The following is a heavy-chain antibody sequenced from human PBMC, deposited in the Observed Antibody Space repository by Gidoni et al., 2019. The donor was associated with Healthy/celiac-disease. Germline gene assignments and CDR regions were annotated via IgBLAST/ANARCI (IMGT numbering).Heavy chain of an antibody. CDR3: AKDRMVRGVRTVSNWFDP. CDR2: ISGSGGST. V-gene: IGHV3-23*01. J-gene: IGHJ5*02. CDR1: GFTFSSYA. Sequence: EVQLLESGGGLVQPGGSLRLSCAASGFTFSSYAMSWVRQAPGKGLEWVSAISGSGGSTYYADSVKGRFTISRDNSKNTLYLQMNSLRAEDTAVYYCAKDRMVRGVRTVSNWFDPWGQGTLVTVSS. D-gene: IGHD3-10*01.